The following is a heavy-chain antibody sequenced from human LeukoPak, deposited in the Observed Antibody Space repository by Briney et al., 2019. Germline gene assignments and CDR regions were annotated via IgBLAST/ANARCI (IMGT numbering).Heavy chain of an antibody. CDR3: ARHSEGWFDP. J-gene: IGHJ5*02. D-gene: IGHD1-14*01. CDR1: RGSMRSYY. Sequence: PSETLSLTCSVSRGSMRSYYWSWIRQPAGKGLDWIGRIYSGGSTKYNPSFTSRVTMSIDTSKNQVSLNVKSMIAADTAVYYCARHSEGWFDPWGLGTLVTVSS. V-gene: IGHV4-4*07. CDR2: IYSGGST.